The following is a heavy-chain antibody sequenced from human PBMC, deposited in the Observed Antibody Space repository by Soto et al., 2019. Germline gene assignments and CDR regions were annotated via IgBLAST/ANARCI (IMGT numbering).Heavy chain of an antibody. D-gene: IGHD3-22*01. J-gene: IGHJ4*02. CDR2: ISYSVAT. Sequence: ETLSLTCTVSGDSIRSYVWSWIRQPPGKGLEWIGYISYSVATNYNPSLKSRVTISVDTSKNQFSLKLNSVTAADTAVYYCARGSVGSGWKFDYWGQGTLVTVSS. CDR1: GDSIRSYV. CDR3: ARGSVGSGWKFDY. V-gene: IGHV4-59*13.